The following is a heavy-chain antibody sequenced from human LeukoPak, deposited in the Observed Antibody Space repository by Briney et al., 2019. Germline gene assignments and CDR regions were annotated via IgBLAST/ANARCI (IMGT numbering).Heavy chain of an antibody. V-gene: IGHV4-30-2*01. CDR1: GGSISSGGYY. CDR2: IYHSGST. Sequence: SETLSLTCTVSGGSISSGGYYWSWIRQPPGRGLECIGYIYHSGSTYYNPSLKSRVTISVDRSKNQFSLKLSSVTAADTAVYYCARGFTIFGVASIDYWGQGTLATVSS. J-gene: IGHJ4*02. CDR3: ARGFTIFGVASIDY. D-gene: IGHD3-3*01.